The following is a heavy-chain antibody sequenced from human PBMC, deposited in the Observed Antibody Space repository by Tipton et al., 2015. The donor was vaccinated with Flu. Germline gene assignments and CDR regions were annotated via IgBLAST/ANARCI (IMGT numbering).Heavy chain of an antibody. Sequence: SLRLSCAASGFTFSRYAMSWVRQAPGKGLEWVSAVSGGGGTRYFADSVKGRFTISRDNIKNTLYLQMNSLRAEDTAEYYCAKVIPELVAGLDYWGRGTLVTVSS. CDR3: AKVIPELVAGLDY. CDR1: GFTFSRYA. J-gene: IGHJ4*02. V-gene: IGHV3-23*01. D-gene: IGHD6-19*01. CDR2: VSGGGGTR.